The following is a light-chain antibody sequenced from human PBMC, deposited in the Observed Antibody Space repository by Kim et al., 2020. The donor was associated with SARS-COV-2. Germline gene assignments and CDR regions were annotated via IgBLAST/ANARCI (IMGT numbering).Light chain of an antibody. CDR2: EDN. CDR3: QSYDSSNHWV. J-gene: IGLJ3*02. CDR1: SGSIVSNY. V-gene: IGLV6-57*04. Sequence: NFMPTQPHSVSESPGKTVTISCTRSSGSIVSNYVQWYQQRPGSAPTTVIYEDNQRPSGVPDRFSGSIDSSSNSASLTISGLKTEDEDDYYCQSYDSSNHWVFGGGTQLTVL.